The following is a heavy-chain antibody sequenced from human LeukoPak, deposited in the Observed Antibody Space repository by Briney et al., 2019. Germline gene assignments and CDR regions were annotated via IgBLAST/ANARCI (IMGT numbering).Heavy chain of an antibody. Sequence: ASVTVSCKASGYTFTSNGFSWVRQAPGQGLEWMGWISAYNGNTNYAQKLQGRVTMTTDTSTSTAYMELRSLRSDDTAVYYCARSRVVPAAIGIIDYWGQGTLVTVSS. CDR2: ISAYNGNT. D-gene: IGHD2-2*02. V-gene: IGHV1-18*01. CDR3: ARSRVVPAAIGIIDY. J-gene: IGHJ4*02. CDR1: GYTFTSNG.